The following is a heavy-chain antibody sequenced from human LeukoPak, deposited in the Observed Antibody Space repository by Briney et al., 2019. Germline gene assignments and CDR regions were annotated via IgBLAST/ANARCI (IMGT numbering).Heavy chain of an antibody. CDR1: GFNFSTYA. CDR3: ARDRYGGVVVAAIFDY. D-gene: IGHD2-15*01. CDR2: ISGSGGST. V-gene: IGHV3-23*01. J-gene: IGHJ4*02. Sequence: GGSLRLSCAASGFNFSTYAMSWVRQAPGKGLEWVSAISGSGGSTYYADSVKGRFTISRDNSKNTLYLQMNSLRAEDTAVYYCARDRYGGVVVAAIFDYWGQGTLVTVSS.